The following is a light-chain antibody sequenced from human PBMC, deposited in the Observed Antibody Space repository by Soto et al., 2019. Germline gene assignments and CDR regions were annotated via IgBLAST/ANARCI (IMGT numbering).Light chain of an antibody. J-gene: IGKJ1*01. V-gene: IGKV3-20*01. CDR3: QQYGNSPAT. Sequence: EIVLTQSPGTLSLSPGERATLSCRASQSVRSTYLAWYQQIPGLAPRLLIYAASSRATGIPDRFSGSGSATQFTLTVSRLEPEDFAMCYCQQYGNSPATFGQGTKVEIK. CDR1: QSVRSTY. CDR2: AAS.